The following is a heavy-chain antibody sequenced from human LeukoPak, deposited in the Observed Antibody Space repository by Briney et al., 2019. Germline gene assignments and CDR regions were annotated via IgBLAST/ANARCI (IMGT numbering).Heavy chain of an antibody. CDR2: MNPNSGNT. CDR1: GYTFTSYD. J-gene: IGHJ4*02. D-gene: IGHD6-19*01. V-gene: IGHV1-8*01. Sequence: ASVKVSCKASGYTFTSYDINWVRQATGQGLEWMGWMNPNSGNTDYAQKFQGRVTMARNTSISTAYMELSSLRSEDTAVYYCARGQDSSGWLYWGQGTLVTVSS. CDR3: ARGQDSSGWLY.